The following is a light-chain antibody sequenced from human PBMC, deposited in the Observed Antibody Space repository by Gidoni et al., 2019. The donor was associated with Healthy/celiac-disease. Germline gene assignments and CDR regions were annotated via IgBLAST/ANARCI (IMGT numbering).Light chain of an antibody. J-gene: IGLJ3*02. Sequence: QSVLTQPPSASGPPGQRVTISCSGSSSNIGSTTVNWYQQLPVTAPKLLIYSNNQRPSGVPDRFSGSKSGTSASLAISGRQSEDEADYYCAAWDDSLNGWVFGGGTKLTVL. CDR3: AAWDDSLNGWV. CDR1: SSNIGSTT. CDR2: SNN. V-gene: IGLV1-44*01.